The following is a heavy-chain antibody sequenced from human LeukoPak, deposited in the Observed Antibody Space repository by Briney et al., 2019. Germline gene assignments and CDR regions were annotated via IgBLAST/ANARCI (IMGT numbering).Heavy chain of an antibody. CDR1: GYSISSGYY. D-gene: IGHD6-13*01. J-gene: IGHJ4*02. CDR3: ASSPGSWLYYFDY. CDR2: IYHSGST. Sequence: PSETLSLTCTVSGYSISSGYYWGWIRQPPGKGLEWIGSIYHSGSTYYNPSLKSRVTISVDTSKNQFSLKLSSVTAADTAVYYCASSPGSWLYYFDYWGQGTLVTVSS. V-gene: IGHV4-38-2*02.